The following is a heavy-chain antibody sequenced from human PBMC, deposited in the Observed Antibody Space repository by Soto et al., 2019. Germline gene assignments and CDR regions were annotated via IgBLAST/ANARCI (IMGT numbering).Heavy chain of an antibody. CDR3: AKLGSDYGDYTAPSYYYGMDV. CDR1: GFTFSSYG. D-gene: IGHD4-17*01. Sequence: QVQLVESGGGVVQPGRSLRLSCAASGFTFSSYGMHWVRQAPGKGLEWVAVISYDGSNKYYADSVKGRFTISRDNSKNTLYLQMNSLRAEDTAVYYCAKLGSDYGDYTAPSYYYGMDVWGQGTTVTVSS. V-gene: IGHV3-30*18. J-gene: IGHJ6*02. CDR2: ISYDGSNK.